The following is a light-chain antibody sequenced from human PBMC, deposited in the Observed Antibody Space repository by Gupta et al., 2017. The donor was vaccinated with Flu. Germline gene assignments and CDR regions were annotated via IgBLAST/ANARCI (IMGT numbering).Light chain of an antibody. CDR2: EAS. CDR1: QDISNH. J-gene: IGKJ2*01. Sequence: DIQMTQSPSSLSASLGDRVTITCQANQDISNHLNWYQQKPGKAPKFLIYEASNLETGVPSRFSGSGSGTDFTFTIISLHPEDFATYYCQQEADLPSTFGQGSKVEIK. V-gene: IGKV1-33*01. CDR3: QQEADLPST.